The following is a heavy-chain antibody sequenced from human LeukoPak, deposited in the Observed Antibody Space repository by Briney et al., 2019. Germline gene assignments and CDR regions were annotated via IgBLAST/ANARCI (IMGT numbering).Heavy chain of an antibody. CDR2: INAGNGNT. V-gene: IGHV1-3*03. J-gene: IGHJ4*02. CDR3: ARVGDSSGWYPLDY. CDR1: GYTFTSYA. D-gene: IGHD6-19*01. Sequence: ASVKVSCKASGYTFTSYAMHWVRQAPGQRLEWMGWINAGNGNTKYSQEFQGRVTITRDTSASTAYMELSSLRSEDMAVYYCARVGDSSGWYPLDYWGQGTLVTVSS.